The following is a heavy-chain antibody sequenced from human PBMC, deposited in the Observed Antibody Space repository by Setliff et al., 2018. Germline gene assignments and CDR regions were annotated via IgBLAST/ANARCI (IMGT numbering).Heavy chain of an antibody. CDR3: ARDSRQWLEGGASGDVDI. Sequence: GASVKVSCKTSGGTFSSFAVSWVRQAPGQRPEWMGRLIPFFGTTIYAQKFQGRVTITADQSTSTVFMELNSLRSEDTAFYYCARDSRQWLEGGASGDVDIWGQGTAVTVSS. J-gene: IGHJ3*02. CDR1: GGTFSSFA. V-gene: IGHV1-69*13. CDR2: LIPFFGTT. D-gene: IGHD6-19*01.